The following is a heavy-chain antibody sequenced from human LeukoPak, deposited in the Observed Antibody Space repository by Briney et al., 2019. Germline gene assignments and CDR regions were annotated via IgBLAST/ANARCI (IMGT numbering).Heavy chain of an antibody. Sequence: SETLSLTCTVSGGSISSSSYSWGWIRQPPGKGLEWMGSIYYSGTTYYNPSLKSRVTISVDTSKIQFSLKLSSVAATDTAVYFCARLRFDFWSGYTHPYFDYWGQGTLVTVSS. CDR2: IYYSGTT. J-gene: IGHJ4*02. CDR1: GGSISSSSYS. V-gene: IGHV4-39*01. CDR3: ARLRFDFWSGYTHPYFDY. D-gene: IGHD3-3*01.